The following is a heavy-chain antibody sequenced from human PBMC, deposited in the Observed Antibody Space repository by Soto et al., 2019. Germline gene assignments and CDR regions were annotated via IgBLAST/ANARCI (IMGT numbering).Heavy chain of an antibody. CDR2: FDPEDGET. V-gene: IGHV1-24*01. Sequence: ASVKVSCKVSGYTLTELSMHWVRQAPGKGLEWMGGFDPEDGETIYAQKFQGRVTMTEDTSTDTAYMELSSLRSEDTAVYYCATARRIFGVVITEIFDYWGQGTLVTVSS. CDR3: ATARRIFGVVITEIFDY. CDR1: GYTLTELS. D-gene: IGHD3-3*01. J-gene: IGHJ4*02.